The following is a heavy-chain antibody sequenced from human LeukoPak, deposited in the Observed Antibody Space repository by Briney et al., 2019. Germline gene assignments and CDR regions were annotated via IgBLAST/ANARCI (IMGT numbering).Heavy chain of an antibody. V-gene: IGHV3-48*02. CDR1: GFSFSSYG. Sequence: PGGSLRLSCAASGFSFSSYGMNWVRQAPGKGLEWVSYISGGSSSTIFYADSVKGRITISRDNAKNSLYLQMNSLRDEDTAVYYCARGGAGGGFDYWGQGTLVTVSS. J-gene: IGHJ4*02. CDR2: ISGGSSSTI. CDR3: ARGGAGGGFDY. D-gene: IGHD1-26*01.